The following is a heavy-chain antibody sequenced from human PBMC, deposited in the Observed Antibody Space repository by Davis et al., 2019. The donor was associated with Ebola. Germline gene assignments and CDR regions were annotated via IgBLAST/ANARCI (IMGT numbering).Heavy chain of an antibody. CDR3: ARVALPVGVRGMDV. D-gene: IGHD3-10*01. Sequence: GGSLRLSCAASGFTFSGSAMHWVRQASGKGLEWVGRIRSKASSYATAYAASVKGRFTISRDDSKNTAYLQMNSLKTEDTAVYYCARVALPVGVRGMDVWGQGTTVTVSS. V-gene: IGHV3-73*01. CDR2: IRSKASSYAT. J-gene: IGHJ6*02. CDR1: GFTFSGSA.